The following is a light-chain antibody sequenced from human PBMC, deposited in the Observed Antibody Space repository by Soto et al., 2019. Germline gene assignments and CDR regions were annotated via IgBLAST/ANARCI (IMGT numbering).Light chain of an antibody. CDR1: QSVSSNF. V-gene: IGKV3-20*01. Sequence: EIVLTQSRGTLSLSPGERATLSCRASQSVSSNFLAWYQEKLGQAPRLLIYGASKRATGIPDRFSGSGSGTDFTLTISRLEPEDFAVYYCRQYGTSLGFPVGGGTKVDIK. CDR2: GAS. CDR3: RQYGTSLGFP. J-gene: IGKJ4*01.